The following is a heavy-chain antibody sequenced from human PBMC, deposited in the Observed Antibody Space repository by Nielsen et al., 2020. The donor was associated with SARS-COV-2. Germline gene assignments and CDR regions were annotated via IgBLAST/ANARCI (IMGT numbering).Heavy chain of an antibody. CDR3: ASVGLYSDY. J-gene: IGHJ4*02. CDR2: IIPIFTSA. Sequence: SVKVFCKASGGTFSTSAISWVRQAPGQGLEWMGGIIPIFTSATYAQKFQGRVTITAEKSTSTFYMEMSSLTSEDTAMYYCASVGLYSDYWGQGTLVTVSS. D-gene: IGHD2-21*01. V-gene: IGHV1-69*06. CDR1: GGTFSTSA.